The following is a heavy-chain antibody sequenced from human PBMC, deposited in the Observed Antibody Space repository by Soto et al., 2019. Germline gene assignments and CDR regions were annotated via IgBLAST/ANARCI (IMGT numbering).Heavy chain of an antibody. V-gene: IGHV1-18*01. J-gene: IGHJ4*02. Sequence: QVQLVQSGAEVKKPGASVKVSCKASGYTFTTYGMSWVRQAPGQGLDWMGWISTYNGNTKYAERLQGRVTMTTDTTTSTAYMEMRGLTSDDTAVYYCARGPTDYYDNSGNYFLDYWGQGTLVTVSS. CDR1: GYTFTTYG. D-gene: IGHD3-22*01. CDR3: ARGPTDYYDNSGNYFLDY. CDR2: ISTYNGNT.